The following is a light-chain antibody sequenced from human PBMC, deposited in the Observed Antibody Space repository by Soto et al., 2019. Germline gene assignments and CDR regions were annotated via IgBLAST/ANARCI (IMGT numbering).Light chain of an antibody. CDR3: MQALQNPVT. CDR1: QSLLHLNGNNY. Sequence: DIMMTQSPLSLPVTPGEPASISCRSSQSLLHLNGNNYLDWYLQKPGQSPQLLIYLGSNRASGVPDRFSGSGSGTDFTLKISRVEAEDVGIYYCMQALQNPVTFGQGTRLEMK. V-gene: IGKV2-28*01. CDR2: LGS. J-gene: IGKJ5*01.